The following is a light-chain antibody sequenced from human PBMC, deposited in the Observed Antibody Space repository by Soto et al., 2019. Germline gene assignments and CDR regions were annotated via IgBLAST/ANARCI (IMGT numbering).Light chain of an antibody. V-gene: IGLV2-14*01. J-gene: IGLJ1*01. Sequence: QSALTQPASVSWSPGHSIAISCTGTSRDIGNYNYVSWYQHHPGKAPKLMIYEVASRPSGVSDRFSGSKSGMTASLTISGLQPEDEADYFCASYRSANTLVVFGTGTKVTAL. CDR1: SRDIGNYNY. CDR3: ASYRSANTLVV. CDR2: EVA.